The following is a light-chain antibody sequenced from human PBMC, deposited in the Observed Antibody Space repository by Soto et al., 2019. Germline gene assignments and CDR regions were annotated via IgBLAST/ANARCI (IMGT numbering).Light chain of an antibody. J-gene: IGLJ1*01. V-gene: IGLV2-14*01. CDR2: GVK. CDR3: SSYTTSYFYV. Sequence: QSVLTQPASVSGSPGQSITISCTGSGRDIGAYDYVSWYQQHPGKAPKLLIYGVKNRPSGVSYRFSASKSAFTASLTISGLQAEDEDHYYCSSYTTSYFYVFGPGTKLTVL. CDR1: GRDIGAYDY.